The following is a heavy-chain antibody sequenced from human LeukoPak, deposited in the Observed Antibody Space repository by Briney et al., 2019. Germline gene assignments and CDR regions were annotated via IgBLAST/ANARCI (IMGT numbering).Heavy chain of an antibody. D-gene: IGHD2-15*01. V-gene: IGHV1-2*02. J-gene: IGHJ5*02. CDR3: ARGGIAVERSDPVTGWFDP. CDR2: INPNSGGT. Sequence: GASVKVSCTASGYTFTGYYMHWVRQAPGQGLEWMGWINPNSGGTNYAQKFQGRVTMTRDTSIGIAYMELSRLRSDDTAVYYCARGGIAVERSDPVTGWFDPWGQGTLVTVSS. CDR1: GYTFTGYY.